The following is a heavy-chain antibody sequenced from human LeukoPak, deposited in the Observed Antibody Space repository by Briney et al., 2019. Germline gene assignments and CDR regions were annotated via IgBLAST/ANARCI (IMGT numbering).Heavy chain of an antibody. Sequence: GGSLRLSCAASGFTFSDYNMHWVRQAPGKGLEWVAIISYDGSSKYYAGSVKGRFTISRDNSKNTLYLQMNSLRDEDTAVHYCARVVGGTWLIDYWGQGTLVTVSS. CDR1: GFTFSDYN. D-gene: IGHD1-26*01. V-gene: IGHV3-30*04. J-gene: IGHJ4*02. CDR2: ISYDGSSK. CDR3: ARVVGGTWLIDY.